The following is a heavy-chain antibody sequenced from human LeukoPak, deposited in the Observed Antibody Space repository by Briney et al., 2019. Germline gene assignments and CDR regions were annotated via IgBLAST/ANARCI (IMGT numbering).Heavy chain of an antibody. CDR2: IKQDGSEK. CDR3: ARQYGPRHFDY. J-gene: IGHJ4*02. V-gene: IGHV3-7*01. Sequence: SGGPLRLSCAASGFTFSSYWMSWVRQAPGMGLEWVANIKQDGSEKYYVDSVKGRFTISRDNAKNSLYLQMNSLRAEDTAVYYCARQYGPRHFDYWGQGTLVTVSS. D-gene: IGHD4-17*01. CDR1: GFTFSSYW.